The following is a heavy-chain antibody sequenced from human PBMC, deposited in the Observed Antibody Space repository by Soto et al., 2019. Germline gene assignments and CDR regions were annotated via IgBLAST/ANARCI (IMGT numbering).Heavy chain of an antibody. Sequence: PGGSLRLSCAASGFTVSSKYMSWVRQAPGKGLEWVSLIQSGGPTYYADSVKGRFTISRDTSKNTLYLQMNSLRAEDTAVYYCAKVKQWLVLDYWGQGTLVTVSS. V-gene: IGHV3-66*01. CDR1: GFTVSSKY. CDR2: IQSGGPT. D-gene: IGHD6-19*01. CDR3: AKVKQWLVLDY. J-gene: IGHJ4*02.